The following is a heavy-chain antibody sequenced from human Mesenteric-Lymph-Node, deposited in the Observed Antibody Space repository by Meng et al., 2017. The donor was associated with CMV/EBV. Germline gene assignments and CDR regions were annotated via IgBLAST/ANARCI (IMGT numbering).Heavy chain of an antibody. CDR3: AKADSGSDYFDY. Sequence: GESLKISCAASGFTFSSYWMSWVRQAPGKGLEWVANIKQDGSEKYYVDSVKGRFTISRDNAKNSLYLQMNSLRAEDTAVYYCAKADSGSDYFDYWGQGTLVTVSS. CDR1: GFTFSSYW. V-gene: IGHV3-7*01. CDR2: IKQDGSEK. D-gene: IGHD6-19*01. J-gene: IGHJ4*02.